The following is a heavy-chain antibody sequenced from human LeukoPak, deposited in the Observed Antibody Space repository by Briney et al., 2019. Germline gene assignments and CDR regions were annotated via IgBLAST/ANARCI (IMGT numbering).Heavy chain of an antibody. D-gene: IGHD6-13*01. J-gene: IGHJ4*02. V-gene: IGHV1-8*01. CDR3: ARLSSWYSFPDY. CDR1: GYTFTSYD. CDR2: MNPNSGNT. Sequence: ASVKVSCKASGYTFTSYDINWVRQATGQGLEWMGWMNPNSGNTGYAQKFQGRVTMTRNTSISTAYMELSSLRSEDTAVYYCARLSSWYSFPDYWGQGTLVTVSS.